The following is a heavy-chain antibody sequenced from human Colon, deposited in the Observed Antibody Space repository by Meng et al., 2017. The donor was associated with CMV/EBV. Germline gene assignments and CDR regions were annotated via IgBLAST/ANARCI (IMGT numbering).Heavy chain of an antibody. CDR2: ISSNTHYK. CDR3: ARVARGGGEVYYDGCGPGIHYGMDV. J-gene: IGHJ6*02. D-gene: IGHD3-22*01. V-gene: IGHV3-21*01. Sequence: GGSLRLSCAASGFTFSYHSMNWVRQAPGQGLEWVASISSNTHYKYYTDSVKGRFTLSRDNAQDSLFLQMDSLRVEDTAVYYCARVARGGGEVYYDGCGPGIHYGMDVWGQGTTVTVSS. CDR1: GFTFSYHS.